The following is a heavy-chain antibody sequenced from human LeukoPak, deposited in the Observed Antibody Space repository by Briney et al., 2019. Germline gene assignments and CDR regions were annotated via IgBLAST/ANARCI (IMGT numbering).Heavy chain of an antibody. CDR1: GGSISSSIYY. D-gene: IGHD3-22*01. CDR3: ARDPTINYYDSSGIYPHAFDI. Sequence: SSETLSLTCIVSGGSISSSIYYWAWVRQPPGKGLEWIGYIYYSGSTNYNPSLKSRVTISVDTSKNQFSLKLSSVTAADTAVYYCARDPTINYYDSSGIYPHAFDIWGQGTMVTVSS. J-gene: IGHJ3*02. V-gene: IGHV4-61*01. CDR2: IYYSGST.